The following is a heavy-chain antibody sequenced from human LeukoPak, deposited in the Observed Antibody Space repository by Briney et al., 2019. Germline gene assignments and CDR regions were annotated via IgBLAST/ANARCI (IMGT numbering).Heavy chain of an antibody. CDR3: ARARDLYDSSGYSFDY. CDR1: GFTFRSYW. V-gene: IGHV3-74*01. J-gene: IGHJ4*02. D-gene: IGHD3-22*01. CDR2: INIDGSSG. Sequence: GGSLRLSCAASGFTFRSYWMHWVRQAPGKGLVWVSRINIDGSSGSYADSVEGRFTISRDNAKNTLYLQMNSLRAEDTAVYYCARARDLYDSSGYSFDYWGQGTLVTVSS.